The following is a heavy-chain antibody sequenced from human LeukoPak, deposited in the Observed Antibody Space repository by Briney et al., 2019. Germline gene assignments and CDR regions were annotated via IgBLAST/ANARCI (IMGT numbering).Heavy chain of an antibody. CDR3: AKGESGYSGYVDYMDV. Sequence: GGSLRLSCAASGFTFSSYGMHWVRQAPGKGLEWVAVISYDGSNKYYADSVKGRFTISRDNSKNTLYLQMNSLRAEDTAVYYCAKGESGYSGYVDYMDVWGKGTTVTVSS. CDR2: ISYDGSNK. V-gene: IGHV3-30*18. J-gene: IGHJ6*03. D-gene: IGHD5-12*01. CDR1: GFTFSSYG.